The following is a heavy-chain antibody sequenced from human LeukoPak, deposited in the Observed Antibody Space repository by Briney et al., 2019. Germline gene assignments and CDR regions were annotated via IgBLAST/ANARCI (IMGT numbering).Heavy chain of an antibody. CDR1: GGSISSGGYS. D-gene: IGHD5-18*01. CDR3: ARDGYTGGAFDI. Sequence: SQTLSLTCTVSGGSISSGGYSWSWIRQHPGKGLEWIGYIYYSGSTYYNPSLKSRVTISVDTSKNQFSLKLSSVTAADTAVYYCARDGYTGGAFDIWGQGTMVTVSS. V-gene: IGHV4-31*03. CDR2: IYYSGST. J-gene: IGHJ3*02.